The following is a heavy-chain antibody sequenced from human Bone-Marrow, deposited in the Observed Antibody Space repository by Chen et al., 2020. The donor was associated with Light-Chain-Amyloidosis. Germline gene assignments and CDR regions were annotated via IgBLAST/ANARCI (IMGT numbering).Heavy chain of an antibody. CDR3: ARRRDGYNFDY. D-gene: IGHD5-12*01. Sequence: EVQLEQSGPEVKKPGESLKISCKGSGYTFPNYWIGWVRQMPGKGLEWMGVIYPDDSEAAYSPSFEDQVTISPDKANTTACPQGRSMKASDTAMYYCARRRDGYNFDYWGQGTLVTVSS. CDR2: IYPDDSEA. CDR1: GYTFPNYW. V-gene: IGHV5-51*01. J-gene: IGHJ4*02.